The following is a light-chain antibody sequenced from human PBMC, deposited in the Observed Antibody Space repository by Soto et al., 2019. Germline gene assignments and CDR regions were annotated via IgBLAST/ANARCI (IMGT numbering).Light chain of an antibody. CDR1: QSISSW. CDR3: QHYNRYSGT. V-gene: IGKV1-5*03. CDR2: KAS. J-gene: IGKJ1*01. Sequence: DIQMTQSPSTLSASVGDRVTITCRASQSISSWLAWYQQKPGKAPKLLIYKASSLESGVPSRFSGSETGTEFTLTISSLQPDDFATYYCQHYNRYSGTFGQGTKV.